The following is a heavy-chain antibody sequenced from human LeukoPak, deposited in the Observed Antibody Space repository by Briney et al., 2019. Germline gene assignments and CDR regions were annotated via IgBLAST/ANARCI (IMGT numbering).Heavy chain of an antibody. CDR3: VRPPLSFCGAECYSFDY. V-gene: IGHV4-39*01. J-gene: IGHJ4*02. CDR1: GGAISSSSYY. CDR2: IYYSGST. Sequence: PSETLSLTCTVSGGAISSSSYYWGWIRQSPGKGLELIGSIYYSGSTYYNLSLKSRVIISVDTSKHQFSLKLSSVTAADTAVYYCVRPPLSFCGAECYSFDYWGQGTLVTVSS. D-gene: IGHD2-21*01.